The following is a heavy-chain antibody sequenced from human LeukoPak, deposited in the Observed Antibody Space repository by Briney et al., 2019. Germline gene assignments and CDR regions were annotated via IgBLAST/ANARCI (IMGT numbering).Heavy chain of an antibody. CDR2: ISYDGSNK. J-gene: IGHJ3*02. CDR1: GFTFSSYA. D-gene: IGHD5-24*01. CDR3: ARDHPAKELQGVNDAFDI. V-gene: IGHV3-30-3*01. Sequence: PGGSLRLSCAASGFTFSSYAMHWVRQAPGKGLEWVAVISYDGSNKYYADSVKGRFTSSRDNSKNTLYLQMNSLRAEDTAVYYCARDHPAKELQGVNDAFDIWGQGTMVTVSS.